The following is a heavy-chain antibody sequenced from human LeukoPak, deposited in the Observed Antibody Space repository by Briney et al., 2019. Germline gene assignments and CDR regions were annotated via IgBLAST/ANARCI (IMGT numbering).Heavy chain of an antibody. D-gene: IGHD4-17*01. J-gene: IGHJ4*02. CDR2: IKQDGSEK. CDR3: AKHEYGDLKDFDY. Sequence: PGGSLRLSCAASGFTFSSYWMSWVRQAPGKGLEWVANIKQDGSEKYYVDSVKGRFTISRDNAKNSLYLQMNSLRAEDTAVYYCAKHEYGDLKDFDYWGQGTLVTVSS. CDR1: GFTFSSYW. V-gene: IGHV3-7*01.